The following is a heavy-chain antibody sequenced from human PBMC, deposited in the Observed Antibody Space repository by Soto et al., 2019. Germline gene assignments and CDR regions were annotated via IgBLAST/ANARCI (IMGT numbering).Heavy chain of an antibody. CDR3: AREYTAWPLAYGLDV. J-gene: IGHJ6*02. CDR1: GFTVSTYS. D-gene: IGHD2-2*02. Sequence: VGSLRPCGVGSGFTVSTYSINWVRQAPGKGLEWVSSISSRSDIYYADSVKGRFTISRDNAKNSVSLQMNSLRAEDTAVYYCAREYTAWPLAYGLDVWGQGTTVTVSS. CDR2: ISSRSDI. V-gene: IGHV3-21*01.